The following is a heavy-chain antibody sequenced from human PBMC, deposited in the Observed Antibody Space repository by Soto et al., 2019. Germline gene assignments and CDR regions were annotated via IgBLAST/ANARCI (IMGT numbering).Heavy chain of an antibody. V-gene: IGHV3-23*01. Sequence: PVGSLRLSWSASGFPFGNYAMYWVRQAPGKGLEWVSGISAGGDWTYYADSVEGRFTVSRDNSRNTLYLQMNSLRAEDTAIYYCAKEPRLQLAYWGQGTLVTVSS. J-gene: IGHJ4*02. CDR1: GFPFGNYA. D-gene: IGHD1-1*01. CDR2: ISAGGDWT. CDR3: AKEPRLQLAY.